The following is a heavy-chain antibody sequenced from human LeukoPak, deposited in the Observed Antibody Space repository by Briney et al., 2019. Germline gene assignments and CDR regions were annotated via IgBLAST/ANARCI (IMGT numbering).Heavy chain of an antibody. V-gene: IGHV4-59*01. CDR3: AREGVRGVWFDP. Sequence: SETLSLTCTVSGGSISSYYWNWIRQPPGKGLEWIGYIYYSGSTNYNPSLKSRVTISVDTSKNQFSLKLSSVTAADTAVYYCAREGVRGVWFDPWGQGTLVTVSS. D-gene: IGHD3-10*01. CDR1: GGSISSYY. J-gene: IGHJ5*02. CDR2: IYYSGST.